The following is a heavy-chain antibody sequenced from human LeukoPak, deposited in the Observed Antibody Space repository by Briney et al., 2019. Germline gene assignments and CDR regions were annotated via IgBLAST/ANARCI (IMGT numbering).Heavy chain of an antibody. Sequence: GGSLRLSCAASGFPFSYYGFHWVRQAPGKGLEWVAFIRFDGDDTYYSESVKGRFTISRDNSKNTLYLQMNSLRPEDTAVYFCASGIYCSGGSCYSAFGYWGQGTLVTVSS. D-gene: IGHD2-15*01. CDR3: ASGIYCSGGSCYSAFGY. J-gene: IGHJ4*02. CDR1: GFPFSYYG. CDR2: IRFDGDDT. V-gene: IGHV3-30*02.